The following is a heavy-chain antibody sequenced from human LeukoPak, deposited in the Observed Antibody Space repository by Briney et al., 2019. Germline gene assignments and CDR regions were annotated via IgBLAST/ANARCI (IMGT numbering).Heavy chain of an antibody. Sequence: GGSLRLSCAASGFTFSSYSMNWVRQAPGKGLEWVSSISSSSYIYYADSVKGRFTISRDNAKNSLYLQMNSLRAEDTAVYYCAREPSSGWYKNYYYYMDVWGKGTTVTISS. CDR1: GFTFSSYS. D-gene: IGHD6-19*01. J-gene: IGHJ6*03. CDR3: AREPSSGWYKNYYYYMDV. CDR2: ISSSSYI. V-gene: IGHV3-21*01.